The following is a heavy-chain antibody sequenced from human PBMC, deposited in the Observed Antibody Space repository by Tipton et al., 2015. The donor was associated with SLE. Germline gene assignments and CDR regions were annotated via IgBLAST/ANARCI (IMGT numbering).Heavy chain of an antibody. V-gene: IGHV4-34*01. D-gene: IGHD6-19*01. J-gene: IGHJ6*02. CDR2: INHSGST. CDR3: ARAPVAGRNYYYGMDV. CDR1: GGSFSGSY. Sequence: TLSLTCAVYGGSFSGSYWSWIRQPPGKGLEWIGEINHSGSTDYNPSLKSRVTISVDTSKSQFSLKLSSVTAADTAVYYCARAPVAGRNYYYGMDVWGQGTTVTVSS.